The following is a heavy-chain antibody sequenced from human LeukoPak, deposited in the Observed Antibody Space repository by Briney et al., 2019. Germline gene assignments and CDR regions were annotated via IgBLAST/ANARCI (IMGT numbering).Heavy chain of an antibody. CDR1: GGSLSSGSYY. CDR3: AREAGSGIGGSHWFDP. J-gene: IGHJ5*02. CDR2: IYTSGST. V-gene: IGHV4-61*02. D-gene: IGHD3-10*01. Sequence: PSETLSLTCTVSGGSLSSGSYYWSWIRQPAGKGLEWIGRIYTSGSTNYNPSLKSRVTISVDTSKNQFSLKLSSVTAADTAVYYCAREAGSGIGGSHWFDPWGQGTLVTVSS.